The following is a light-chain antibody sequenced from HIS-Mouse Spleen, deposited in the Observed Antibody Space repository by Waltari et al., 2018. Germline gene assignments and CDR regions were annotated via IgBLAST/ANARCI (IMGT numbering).Light chain of an antibody. CDR1: ALPKKY. CDR3: YSTDSSGNHRV. CDR2: EDS. Sequence: SYELTQPPSVSVSPGQTARIPCSGDALPKKYAYWYQQKSGQAPVLVIYEDSKRTSGVPVRFSGSSSGKMATLTISGAQVEDEADYYCYSTDSSGNHRVFGGGTKLTVL. V-gene: IGLV3-10*01. J-gene: IGLJ2*01.